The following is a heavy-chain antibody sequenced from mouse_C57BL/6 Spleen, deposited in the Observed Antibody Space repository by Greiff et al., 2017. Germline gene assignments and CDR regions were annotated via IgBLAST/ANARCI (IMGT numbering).Heavy chain of an antibody. V-gene: IGHV5-12*01. D-gene: IGHD4-1*01. Sequence: EVKVVESGGGLVQPGGSLKLSCAASGFTFSDYYMYWVRQTPEKRLEWVAYISNGGGSTYYPDTVKGRFTISRDNAKNTLYLQMSRLKSEDTAMDYCARHAGNAMDYWGQGTSVTVSS. CDR2: ISNGGGST. CDR1: GFTFSDYY. CDR3: ARHAGNAMDY. J-gene: IGHJ4*01.